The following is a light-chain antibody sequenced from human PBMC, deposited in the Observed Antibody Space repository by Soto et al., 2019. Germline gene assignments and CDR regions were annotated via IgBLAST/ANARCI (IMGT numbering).Light chain of an antibody. CDR1: QSVSRY. CDR3: QQRSNWPLT. V-gene: IGKV3-11*01. J-gene: IGKJ4*01. Sequence: EIVLTQSPATMSLSPGERATLSCRASQSVSRYLAWYQQKPGQAPRLLIYDASNRATGIPARFSGSGSGTDFTLTISSLEPEDFAVYYCQQRSNWPLTFGGGTKVVNK. CDR2: DAS.